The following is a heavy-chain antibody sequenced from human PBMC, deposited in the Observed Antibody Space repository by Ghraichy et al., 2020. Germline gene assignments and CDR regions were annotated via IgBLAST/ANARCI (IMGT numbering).Heavy chain of an antibody. Sequence: EESLNISCKGSGYSFTSHWIAWVRQMPGKGLEWMGLIFPGDSDTRYSPSLEGQVTISADKSINTAYLQWSSLKASDTAMYYCARQSGSSGGYHYAMDVWGQGTTVTVSS. CDR3: ARQSGSSGGYHYAMDV. CDR2: IFPGDSDT. D-gene: IGHD3-10*01. J-gene: IGHJ6*02. CDR1: GYSFTSHW. V-gene: IGHV5-51*01.